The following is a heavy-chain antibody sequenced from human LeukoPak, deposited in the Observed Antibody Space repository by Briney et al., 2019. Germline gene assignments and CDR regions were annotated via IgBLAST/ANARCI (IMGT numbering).Heavy chain of an antibody. V-gene: IGHV1-24*01. CDR1: GYTLTELS. CDR3: ATGWRFGELESTFDY. CDR2: FDPEDGET. J-gene: IGHJ4*02. D-gene: IGHD3-10*01. Sequence: ASVKVSCKVSGYTLTELSMHWVRQAPGKGLEWMGGFDPEDGETIYAQKFQGRVTMTEDTSTDTAYMELSSLRSEDTAVYYCATGWRFGELESTFDYWGQGTQVNVSS.